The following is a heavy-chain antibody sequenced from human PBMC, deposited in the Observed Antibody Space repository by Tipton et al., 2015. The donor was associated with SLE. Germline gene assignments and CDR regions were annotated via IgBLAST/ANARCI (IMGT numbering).Heavy chain of an antibody. Sequence: GLVKPSETLSLTCTVSGGSITNHYWNWIRQPPGKGLGWIGYIHYSGTTHDNPSLKSRVTMSVDMSKNQFSLRLTSVTAADTAVYYCARTLGAIAHTVYDAFDIWGQGKMVTVSS. CDR2: IHYSGTT. D-gene: IGHD1-26*01. CDR1: GGSITNHY. V-gene: IGHV4-59*11. J-gene: IGHJ3*02. CDR3: ARTLGAIAHTVYDAFDI.